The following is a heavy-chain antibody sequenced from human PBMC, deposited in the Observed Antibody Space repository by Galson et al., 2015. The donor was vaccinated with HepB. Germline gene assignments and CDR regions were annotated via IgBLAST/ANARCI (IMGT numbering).Heavy chain of an antibody. CDR1: GFTFNSYW. V-gene: IGHV3-7*04. CDR3: ARGTGRAHHY. D-gene: IGHD3-10*01. Sequence: SLRLSCAASGFTFNSYWMSWVRQAPGQGLESVANINEDGSEKYYLDSVKGRFTIARDNAENSLFLHMNSPRVEDTAVYYCARGTGRAHHYWGQGILVTVSS. CDR2: INEDGSEK. J-gene: IGHJ4*02.